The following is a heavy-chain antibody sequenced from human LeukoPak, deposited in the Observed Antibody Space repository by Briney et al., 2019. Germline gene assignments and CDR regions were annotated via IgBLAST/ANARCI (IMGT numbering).Heavy chain of an antibody. J-gene: IGHJ4*02. CDR3: ASLIEMATIPDY. Sequence: SETLSLTCTVSGGSISSSSYYWGWIRQPPGKGLEWIGSIYYSGSTYYNPSLKSRVTISVDTSKDQFSLKLSSVTAADTAVYYCASLIEMATIPDYWGQGTLVTVSS. CDR1: GGSISSSSYY. CDR2: IYYSGST. V-gene: IGHV4-39*01. D-gene: IGHD5-24*01.